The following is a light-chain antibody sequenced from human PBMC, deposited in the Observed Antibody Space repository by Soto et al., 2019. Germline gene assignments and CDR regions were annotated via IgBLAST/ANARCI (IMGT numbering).Light chain of an antibody. CDR1: HTISSW. CDR2: KAS. Sequence: DIQMTQSPSTPSGSVGDRVAITCRSSHTISSWLAWYQQKPGKAPKLLIYKASTLKSGVPSRFSGSGSGTEFTLTISSLQPDDFETYYCQHYNSYSEAFGQGTKVDI. J-gene: IGKJ1*01. V-gene: IGKV1-5*03. CDR3: QHYNSYSEA.